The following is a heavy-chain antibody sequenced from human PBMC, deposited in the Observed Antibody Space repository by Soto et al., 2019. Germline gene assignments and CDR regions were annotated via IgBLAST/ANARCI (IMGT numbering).Heavy chain of an antibody. CDR2: ISFSGAT. D-gene: IGHD3-9*01. Sequence: SETLSLTCAVSGVSITAYFWSWIRQTPGKGLEWIGSISFSGATNSNPSLKGRAAISVDTSENHLSLTLKSVTSADTAVYFCARDRRDGYKGYFAFWGQGNQVPV. V-gene: IGHV4-34*11. J-gene: IGHJ4*02. CDR1: GVSITAYF. CDR3: ARDRRDGYKGYFAF.